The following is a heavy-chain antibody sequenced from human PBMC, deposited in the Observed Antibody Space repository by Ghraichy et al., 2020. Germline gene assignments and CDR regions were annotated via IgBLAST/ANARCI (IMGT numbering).Heavy chain of an antibody. J-gene: IGHJ4*02. V-gene: IGHV3-23*01. CDR3: AKDSGYSYGLADY. Sequence: SCAASGFTFTNYAKSWVRQAPGKGLEWVSAISAGGGSTYYADSVRGRFTISRDSSKNTLYLQMNSLRAEDTAVYYCAKDSGYSYGLADYWGQGTLVTVSS. D-gene: IGHD5-18*01. CDR2: ISAGGGST. CDR1: GFTFTNYA.